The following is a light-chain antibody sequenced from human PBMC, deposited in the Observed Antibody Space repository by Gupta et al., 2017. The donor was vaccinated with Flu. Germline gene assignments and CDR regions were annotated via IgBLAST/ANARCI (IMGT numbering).Light chain of an antibody. V-gene: IGKV3-20*01. CDR1: HDVSSY. CDR2: DAS. J-gene: IGKJ3*01. CDR3: QQHSSSPT. Sequence: VLMQYPGALLLSPAGGSATPSSTSRHDVSSYLAWYQQKPGQAPRLLIYDASSRATGIPDRFSGSGSGTDFTLTISSLEPEDFAVYYCQQHSSSPTFGPGTKVEIK.